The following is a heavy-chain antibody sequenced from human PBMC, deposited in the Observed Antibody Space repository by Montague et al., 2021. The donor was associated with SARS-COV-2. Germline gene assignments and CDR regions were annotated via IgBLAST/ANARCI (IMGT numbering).Heavy chain of an antibody. D-gene: IGHD3-22*01. CDR3: ARGRQHINMVVVVVTGGEYYFDF. Sequence: SXTLSLTCAVYDGSFSDYSWTWIRQPPGKGLEWIGEINHRGSTNYNPSLKSRVTISVDTSENQFSLKMTSVTAADTAVYYCARGRQHINMVVVVVTGGEYYFDFWGQGTLVAVSS. CDR1: DGSFSDYS. V-gene: IGHV4-34*01. CDR2: INHRGST. J-gene: IGHJ4*02.